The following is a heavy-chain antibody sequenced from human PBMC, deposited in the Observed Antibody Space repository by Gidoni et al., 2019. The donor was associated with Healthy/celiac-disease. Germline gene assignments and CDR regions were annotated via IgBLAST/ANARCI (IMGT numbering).Heavy chain of an antibody. Sequence: QVQLQQWGAGLLKPSETLSLTCDVYGGSFSGYYWSWIRQPPGKGLEWIGEINHRGSTNYNPSLKSRVTISVDTSKSQFSLKLSSVTAADTAVYYCARGYSGSYFHYYYYMDVWGKGTTVTVSS. CDR1: GGSFSGYY. CDR2: INHRGST. V-gene: IGHV4-34*01. CDR3: ARGYSGSYFHYYYYMDV. D-gene: IGHD1-26*01. J-gene: IGHJ6*03.